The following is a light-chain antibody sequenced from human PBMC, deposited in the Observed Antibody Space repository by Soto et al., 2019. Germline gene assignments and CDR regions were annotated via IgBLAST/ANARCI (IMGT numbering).Light chain of an antibody. CDR2: GAS. V-gene: IGKV3-15*01. Sequence: EIVMTQSPGTLSVSPGERATLSCRASQSVSHNLAWYQQKPGQAPRLLFYGASFRATGVPARFSGSGSGTDFTLTISRLQSEDFAIYYCQQSNNWPYTFGQGTKLEIK. CDR3: QQSNNWPYT. CDR1: QSVSHN. J-gene: IGKJ2*01.